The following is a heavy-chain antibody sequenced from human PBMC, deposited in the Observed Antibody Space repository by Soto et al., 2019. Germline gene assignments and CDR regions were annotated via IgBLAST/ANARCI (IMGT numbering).Heavy chain of an antibody. V-gene: IGHV1-3*01. CDR1: GYTFTSYA. CDR2: INAGNGNT. J-gene: IGHJ5*02. D-gene: IGHD4-17*01. CDR3: ARDPHTVTTIGGGDNWCDP. Sequence: QVQLVQSGAEVKKPGASVKVSCKASGYTFTSYAMHWVRQAPGQRLEWMGWINAGNGNTKYSQKFQGRVTITRDTSASTAYMELSSLRSEDTAVYYCARDPHTVTTIGGGDNWCDPWGQGSLVTVSS.